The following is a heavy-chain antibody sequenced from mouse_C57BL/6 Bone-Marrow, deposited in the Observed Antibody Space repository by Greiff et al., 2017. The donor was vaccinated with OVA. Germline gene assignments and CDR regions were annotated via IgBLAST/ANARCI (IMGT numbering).Heavy chain of an antibody. Sequence: VQLQESGAELARPGASVKLSCKASGYTFTSYGISWVKQRTGQGLEWIGEIYPRSGNTYYNEKFKGKATLTADKSSSTAYRELRSLTSEDSAVYFCARDGYYSFAYWGQGTLVTVSA. CDR1: GYTFTSYG. J-gene: IGHJ3*01. CDR3: ARDGYYSFAY. CDR2: IYPRSGNT. V-gene: IGHV1-81*01. D-gene: IGHD2-3*01.